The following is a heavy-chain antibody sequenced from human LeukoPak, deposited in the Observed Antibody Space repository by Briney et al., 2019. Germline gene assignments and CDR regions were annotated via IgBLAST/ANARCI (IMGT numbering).Heavy chain of an antibody. V-gene: IGHV3-30*02. CDR1: GFTFSTYG. Sequence: GGSLRLSCAASGFTFSTYGMHWVRQAPGKGLEWVAFIRDDGSNIYYADSVKGRFTISRDNSKNTLYLQMNSLRAEDTAVYSCAKDFDGYTYGNLDYWGQGTPVTVSS. J-gene: IGHJ4*02. D-gene: IGHD5-18*01. CDR2: IRDDGSNI. CDR3: AKDFDGYTYGNLDY.